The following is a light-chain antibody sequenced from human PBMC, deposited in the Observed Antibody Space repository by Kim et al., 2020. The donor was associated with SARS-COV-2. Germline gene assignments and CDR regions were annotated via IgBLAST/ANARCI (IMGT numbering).Light chain of an antibody. V-gene: IGKV1-27*01. J-gene: IGKJ4*01. CDR3: QKYDSIPAT. CDR2: AAS. Sequence: ACVGDRVTFTCRASQGVGDYLAWYQQKPGKAPKLLVYAASTLQSGVPSRFSGSGYGTDFTLIITSLQPEDVATYYCQKYDSIPATFGGGTKVDIK. CDR1: QGVGDY.